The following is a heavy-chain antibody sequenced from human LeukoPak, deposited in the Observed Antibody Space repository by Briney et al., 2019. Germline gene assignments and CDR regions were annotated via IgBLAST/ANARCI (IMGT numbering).Heavy chain of an antibody. J-gene: IGHJ4*02. Sequence: SESLSLTCTVSGGSISSSSYYWGWIRQPPGKGLEWIGSIYYSGSTYYNPSLKSRVTISVDTSKNQFSLKLSSVTAADTAVYYCARHRPHRRPYYDSSGYFDYWGQGTLVTVSS. D-gene: IGHD3-22*01. CDR3: ARHRPHRRPYYDSSGYFDY. V-gene: IGHV4-39*07. CDR1: GGSISSSSYY. CDR2: IYYSGST.